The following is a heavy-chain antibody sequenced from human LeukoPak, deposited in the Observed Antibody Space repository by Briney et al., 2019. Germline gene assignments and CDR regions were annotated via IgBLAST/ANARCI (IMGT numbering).Heavy chain of an antibody. J-gene: IGHJ6*03. D-gene: IGHD3-3*01. Sequence: ASVKVSCKASGYTFTSYAMNWVRQAPGQGLEWMGWINTNTGNPTYAQGFTGRFVFSLDTSVSTAYLQISSLKAEDTAVYYCARDFQAITIFGVVIPRETYYYYYMDVWGKGTTVTVSS. V-gene: IGHV7-4-1*02. CDR2: INTNTGNP. CDR3: ARDFQAITIFGVVIPRETYYYYYMDV. CDR1: GYTFTSYA.